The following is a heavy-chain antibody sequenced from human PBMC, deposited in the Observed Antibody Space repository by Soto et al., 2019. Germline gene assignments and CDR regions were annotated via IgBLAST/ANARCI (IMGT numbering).Heavy chain of an antibody. Sequence: QVQLQESGPGLVEPSQTLSLTCTVSGGSISSGAYYWSWIRQHPGKGLEWIGYMYYSGSTYYNPSHKSLGTMLGGTTKNQFTQKLGPVTAADTAVYYCGNIGGATLSRTGPPSLYYKYGMDVWGQGTTVTVSS. J-gene: IGHJ6*02. D-gene: IGHD5-12*01. CDR3: GNIGGATLSRTGPPSLYYKYGMDV. V-gene: IGHV4-31*01. CDR1: GGSISSGAYY. CDR2: MYYSGST.